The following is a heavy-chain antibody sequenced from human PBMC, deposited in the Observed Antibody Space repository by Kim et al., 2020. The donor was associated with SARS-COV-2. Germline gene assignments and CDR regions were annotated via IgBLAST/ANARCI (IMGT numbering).Heavy chain of an antibody. J-gene: IGHJ4*02. V-gene: IGHV3-30*04. D-gene: IGHD3-9*01. CDR1: GFTFSSYA. CDR3: ARDLGHLLRYFDWSTKRNPDY. Sequence: GGSLRLSCAASGFTFSSYAMHWVRQAPGKGLEWVAVISYDGSNKYYADSVKGRFTISRDNSKNTLYLQMNSLRAEDTAVYYCARDLGHLLRYFDWSTKRNPDYWGQGTVVTGSS. CDR2: ISYDGSNK.